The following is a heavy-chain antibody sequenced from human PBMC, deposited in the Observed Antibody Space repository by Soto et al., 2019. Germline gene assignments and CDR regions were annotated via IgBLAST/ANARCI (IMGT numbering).Heavy chain of an antibody. CDR2: ISDDVART. J-gene: IGHJ4*02. D-gene: IGHD3-10*02. V-gene: IGHV3-74*01. CDR1: GFVFEMYW. Sequence: PGGSLSLSCAASGFVFEMYWMHWVRQTPGKGPEWVSRISDDVARTDYADSVKGRFTISSDNAKNSLYLQMNSLRAEDTAVYYCTRGHRASAVCTGDFWGLGAMVTVSS. CDR3: TRGHRASAVCTGDF.